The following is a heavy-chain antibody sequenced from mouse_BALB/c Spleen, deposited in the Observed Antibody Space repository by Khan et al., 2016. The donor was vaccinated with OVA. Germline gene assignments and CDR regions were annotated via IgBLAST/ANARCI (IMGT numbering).Heavy chain of an antibody. CDR2: MSSGSSTI. D-gene: IGHD3-1*01. V-gene: IGHV5-17*02. CDR3: ARSGGNFDWYFDV. Sequence: EVELVESGGGLVQPGGSRKLSCAASGFTFSNFGMHWVRQAPQKGLEWVAYMSSGSSTIYYVDTVKGRFTISRDNLKNILFLQMTSLRSEDTAMYYCARSGGNFDWYFDVWGAGTSVTVSS. CDR1: GFTFSNFG. J-gene: IGHJ1*01.